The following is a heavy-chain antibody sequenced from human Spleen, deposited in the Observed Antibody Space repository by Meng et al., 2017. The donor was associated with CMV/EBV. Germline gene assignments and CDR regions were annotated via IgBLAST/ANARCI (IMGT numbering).Heavy chain of an antibody. V-gene: IGHV1-2*02. Sequence: ASVKVSCKASGYTFTGYYMHWVRQAPGQGLEWMGWINPNSGGTNYAQKFQGRVTMTTDTSTSTAYMELRSLRSDDTAVYYCARDLRGGSPLGVFDYWGQGTLVTVSS. CDR2: INPNSGGT. J-gene: IGHJ4*02. CDR3: ARDLRGGSPLGVFDY. D-gene: IGHD1-26*01. CDR1: GYTFTGYY.